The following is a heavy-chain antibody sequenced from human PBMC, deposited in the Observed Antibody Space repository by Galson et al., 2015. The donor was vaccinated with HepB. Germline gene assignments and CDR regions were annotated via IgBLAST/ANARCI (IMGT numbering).Heavy chain of an antibody. CDR2: INHSGST. CDR1: GGSFRGYY. J-gene: IGHJ6*03. D-gene: IGHD3-10*01. V-gene: IGHV4-34*01. Sequence: ETLSLTCAVYGGSFRGYYWTWIRQPPGKGLEWSGEINHSGSTNYNPSLKRRVTITVDTSKSQFSLKLNSLTAADTAVFYCARGPRSSPLVRGYYYYSMDVWGKGTTVTVSS. CDR3: ARGPRSSPLVRGYYYYSMDV.